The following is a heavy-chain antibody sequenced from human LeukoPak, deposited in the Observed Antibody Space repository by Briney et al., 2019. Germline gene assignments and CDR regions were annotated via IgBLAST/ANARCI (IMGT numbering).Heavy chain of an antibody. Sequence: GGSLRPSCAASGGFTFSNYAMNWVRQAPGKGLEWVSAISGSAGSTYYADSVKGRFTISRDNSKNTLYLQMNSLRAEDTAVYYCAKIFDSSGYPNPIFDCWGQGTLLTVSS. J-gene: IGHJ4*02. D-gene: IGHD3-22*01. CDR3: AKIFDSSGYPNPIFDC. CDR2: ISGSAGST. V-gene: IGHV3-23*01. CDR1: GGFTFSNYA.